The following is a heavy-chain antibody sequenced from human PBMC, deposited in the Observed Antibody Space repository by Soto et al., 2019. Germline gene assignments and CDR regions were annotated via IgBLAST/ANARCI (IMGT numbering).Heavy chain of an antibody. CDR3: ATSTYYYDSSGYYFFGMDV. D-gene: IGHD3-22*01. CDR1: GYSFTSYW. CDR2: IDPSDSYT. J-gene: IGHJ6*02. V-gene: IGHV5-10-1*01. Sequence: GSLKISCKGSGYSFTSYWISWVRQMPGKGLEWMGRIDPSDSYTNYSPSFQGHVTISADKSISTAYLQWSSLKASDTAMYYCATSTYYYDSSGYYFFGMDVWGQGTTVTVSS.